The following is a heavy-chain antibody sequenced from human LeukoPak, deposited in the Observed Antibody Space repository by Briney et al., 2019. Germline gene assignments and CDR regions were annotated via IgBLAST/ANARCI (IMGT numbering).Heavy chain of an antibody. Sequence: PSETLSLTCTVSGGSISSSSYYWGWIRQPPGKWLEWIGSIYYSGSNYYNPSLKSRVTISVDTYKNQFSLKLSSVTAEDTAVYYCARHKGVAAGRKHWFDPWGQGTLVTVSS. J-gene: IGHJ5*02. CDR1: GGSISSSSYY. D-gene: IGHD6-13*01. CDR2: IYYSGSN. V-gene: IGHV4-39*01. CDR3: ARHKGVAAGRKHWFDP.